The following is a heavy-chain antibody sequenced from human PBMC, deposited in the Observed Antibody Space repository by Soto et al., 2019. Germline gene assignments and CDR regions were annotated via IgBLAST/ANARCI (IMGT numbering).Heavy chain of an antibody. CDR2: ISDDGSNK. J-gene: IGHJ4*02. D-gene: IGHD2-15*01. Sequence: GGSLRLSCAASGFTFSSYAMHWVRQAPGKGLEWVAVISDDGSNKYYADSVKGRFTISRDNSKNTLYLQMNSLRAEDTAVYYCARELRRWNYFDYWGQGTLVTVSS. CDR3: ARELRRWNYFDY. V-gene: IGHV3-30-3*01. CDR1: GFTFSSYA.